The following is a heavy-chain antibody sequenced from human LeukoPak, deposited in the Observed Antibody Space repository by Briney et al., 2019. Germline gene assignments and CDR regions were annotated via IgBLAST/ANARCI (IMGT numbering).Heavy chain of an antibody. J-gene: IGHJ4*02. V-gene: IGHV4-4*07. Sequence: SETLSLTCTVSGGSISSYYWSWIRQPAGKGLEWIGRIYTSGSTNYNPSLKSRVTMSLDTSKNQFSLKLTSVTAADTAVYYCARSRSRGYSGDFDCWGQGTLVTVSS. CDR2: IYTSGST. CDR3: ARSRSRGYSGDFDC. D-gene: IGHD5-12*01. CDR1: GGSISSYY.